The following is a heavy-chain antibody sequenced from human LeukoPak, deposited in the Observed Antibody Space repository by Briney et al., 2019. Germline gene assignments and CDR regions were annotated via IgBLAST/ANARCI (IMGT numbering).Heavy chain of an antibody. CDR2: ISAYDGNT. CDR3: ARGSRNGYYGMDV. Sequence: ASVKVSCKASGYRFTGYYIHWVRQAPGQGLEWMGWISAYDGNTNYAQKVQGRVTMTTDTSTSTAYMELRSLRSDDTAVYYCARGSRNGYYGMDVWGQGTTVTVSS. CDR1: GYRFTGYY. D-gene: IGHD1-14*01. V-gene: IGHV1-18*04. J-gene: IGHJ6*02.